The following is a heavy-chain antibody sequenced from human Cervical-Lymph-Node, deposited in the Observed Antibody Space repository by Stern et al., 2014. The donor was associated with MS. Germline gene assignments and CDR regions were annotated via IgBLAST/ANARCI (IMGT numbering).Heavy chain of an antibody. Sequence: QVQLVQSGAEVKKPGASVKVSCKASGYTFDTYGISWVRQAPGQGLEWMGWISPYNGNTDYEQKFQGRLTMTTDTSTSTAYMEMRSLRFDDTAVYYCARDGGSWDYWGQGTLVTVSS. CDR2: ISPYNGNT. CDR1: GYTFDTYG. V-gene: IGHV1-18*01. D-gene: IGHD3-10*01. J-gene: IGHJ4*02. CDR3: ARDGGSWDY.